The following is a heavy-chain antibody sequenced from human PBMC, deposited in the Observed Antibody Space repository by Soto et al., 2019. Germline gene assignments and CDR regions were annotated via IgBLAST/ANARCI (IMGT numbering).Heavy chain of an antibody. D-gene: IGHD4-17*01. V-gene: IGHV3-23*01. Sequence: EVQLLESGGGLVQPGGSLRLSCAASGFTFSSYAMSWVRQAPGKGLEWVSAISGSGGGTYYADSVKGRFTISRDNSKNTLYLKMNSLRAEDTAVYYCAKYYGDYGRYYYYYGMDVWGQGTTVTVSS. J-gene: IGHJ6*02. CDR2: ISGSGGGT. CDR3: AKYYGDYGRYYYYYGMDV. CDR1: GFTFSSYA.